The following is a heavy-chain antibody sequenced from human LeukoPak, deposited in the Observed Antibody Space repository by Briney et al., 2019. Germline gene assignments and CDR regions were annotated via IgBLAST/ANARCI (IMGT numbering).Heavy chain of an antibody. CDR3: ARDSTNYYDSSGYWD. CDR1: GFTFSDYY. CDR2: ISGSTSYT. V-gene: IGHV3-11*06. J-gene: IGHJ4*02. Sequence: GGSLRLSCAASGFTFSDYYMSWIRQAPGKRLEWVSYISGSTSYTNYADSVKGRFTISRDNAKNSLYLQMNSLRAEDTAVYYCARDSTNYYDSSGYWDWGQGTLVTVSS. D-gene: IGHD3-22*01.